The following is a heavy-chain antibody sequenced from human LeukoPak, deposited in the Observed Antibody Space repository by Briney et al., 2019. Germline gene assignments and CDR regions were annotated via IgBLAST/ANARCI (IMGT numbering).Heavy chain of an antibody. Sequence: SVKVSCKASGGTFSSYAISWVRQAPGQGLEWMGGIIPIFGTANYAQKFQGRVTITADKSTSTAYMELSSLRSEDTAVYYCARVVTRGGGSSSWYPLSVSNYYYYYYMDVWGKGTTVTISS. D-gene: IGHD6-13*01. J-gene: IGHJ6*03. CDR3: ARVVTRGGGSSSWYPLSVSNYYYYYYMDV. CDR1: GGTFSSYA. V-gene: IGHV1-69*06. CDR2: IIPIFGTA.